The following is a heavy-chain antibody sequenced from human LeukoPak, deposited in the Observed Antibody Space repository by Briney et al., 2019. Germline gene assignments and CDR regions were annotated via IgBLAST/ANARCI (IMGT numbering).Heavy chain of an antibody. J-gene: IGHJ3*02. CDR1: GYTFTDYY. CDR3: ARDPGYSYGGAFDI. V-gene: IGHV1-2*02. D-gene: IGHD5-18*01. Sequence: ASVKVSCKASGYTFTDYYLHWVRQAPGQGLEWMGWIKPNSVGTNYAQKFRGRVTMTRDTSISTAYMELTSLRSEDTAVYYCARDPGYSYGGAFDIWGQGTMVTVSS. CDR2: IKPNSVGT.